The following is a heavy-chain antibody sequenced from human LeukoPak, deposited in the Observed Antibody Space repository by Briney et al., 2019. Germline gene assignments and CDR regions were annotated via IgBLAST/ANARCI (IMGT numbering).Heavy chain of an antibody. V-gene: IGHV3-48*04. Sequence: GGSLRLSCAASGFTFSSYSMNWVRQAPGKGLEWVSYISSSSSTIYYGDSVKGRFTISRDNAKNSLYLQMNNLRAEDTAVYYCARGAYGSEFDYWGQGTLVTVSS. CDR1: GFTFSSYS. J-gene: IGHJ4*02. CDR2: ISSSSSTI. D-gene: IGHD3-10*01. CDR3: ARGAYGSEFDY.